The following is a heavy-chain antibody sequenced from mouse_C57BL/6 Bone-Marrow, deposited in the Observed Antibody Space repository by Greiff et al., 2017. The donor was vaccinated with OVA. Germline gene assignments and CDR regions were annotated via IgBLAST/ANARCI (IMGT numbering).Heavy chain of an antibody. CDR2: IYPGDGDT. V-gene: IGHV1-82*01. Sequence: VQVVESGPELVKPGASVKISCKASGYAFSSSWMNWVKQRPGKGLEWIGRIYPGDGDTNYNGKFKGKATLTADKSSSTAYMQLSSLTSEDSAVYFCASFYYYGSSYDWYFDVWGTGTTVTVSS. J-gene: IGHJ1*03. D-gene: IGHD1-1*01. CDR1: GYAFSSSW. CDR3: ASFYYYGSSYDWYFDV.